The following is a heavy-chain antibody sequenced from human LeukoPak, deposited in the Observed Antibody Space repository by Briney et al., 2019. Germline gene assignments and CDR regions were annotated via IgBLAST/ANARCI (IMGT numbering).Heavy chain of an antibody. Sequence: GGSLRLSCAASGFTVSSNYMSWVRQAPGKGLELVSLIYSGDKTYYADSVEGRFTISRDNSQNMLYLQMNSLRAQETGVYYCARVGDYAAKDWGQGTLVAVSS. CDR1: GFTVSSNY. CDR3: ARVGDYAAKD. V-gene: IGHV3-53*01. J-gene: IGHJ4*02. CDR2: IYSGDKT. D-gene: IGHD4-23*01.